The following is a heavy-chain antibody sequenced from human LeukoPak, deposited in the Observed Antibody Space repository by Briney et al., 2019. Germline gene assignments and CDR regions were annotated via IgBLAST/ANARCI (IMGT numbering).Heavy chain of an antibody. CDR2: ISGSGGST. J-gene: IGHJ4*02. V-gene: IGHV3-23*01. D-gene: IGHD5-18*01. Sequence: GGSLRLSCAASGFTFSSYAMSWVRQAPGKGLEWVSAISGSGGSTYYADSVKGRFTISRDNSKNTLYLQMNSLRAEDTAVYYCARGHLDTAMVQAKRFDYWGQGTLVTVSS. CDR3: ARGHLDTAMVQAKRFDY. CDR1: GFTFSSYA.